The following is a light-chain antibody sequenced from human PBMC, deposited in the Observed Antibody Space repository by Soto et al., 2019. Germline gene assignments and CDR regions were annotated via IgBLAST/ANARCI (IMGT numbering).Light chain of an antibody. CDR2: GAS. V-gene: IGKV3-20*01. CDR3: QQYGGSPRT. J-gene: IGKJ1*01. CDR1: QSINSF. Sequence: EIVLTQSPGTLSLSPGERATLSCRASQSINSFLAWYQQRRGQAPRLLIHGASNRATGIPDRFSGSGSGPDFTLTISRLEPEDFAVYYCQQYGGSPRTFGQGTKVEV.